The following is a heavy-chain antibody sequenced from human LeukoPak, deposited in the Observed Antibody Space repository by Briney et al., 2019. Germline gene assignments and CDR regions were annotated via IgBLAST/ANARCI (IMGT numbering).Heavy chain of an antibody. D-gene: IGHD3-9*01. J-gene: IGHJ4*02. CDR2: INSNSGGT. CDR1: GYTFTGYY. Sequence: SSVKVSCKASGYTFTGYYMHWVGQAPGHALEGMGGINSNSGGTNYAQKFQGRVTMTRDTSISTAYMELSRLRSDATAVYYCARSPHILTGENFDYWGQGTLVTVSS. CDR3: ARSPHILTGENFDY. V-gene: IGHV1-2*02.